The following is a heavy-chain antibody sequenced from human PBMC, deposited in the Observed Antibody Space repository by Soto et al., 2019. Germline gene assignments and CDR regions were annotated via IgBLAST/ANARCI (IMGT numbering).Heavy chain of an antibody. CDR3: ARIGVSSGHESPDFDS. D-gene: IGHD3-16*01. J-gene: IGHJ4*02. CDR2: ISGFNGNT. V-gene: IGHV1-18*01. CDR1: GYTFNFYW. Sequence: ASVKVSCKASGYTFNFYWITWVRQAPGQGLEWMGWISGFNGNTNYAADLQGRVTMTTDTSTSTAYMELRGLRSDDTAAYYCARIGVSSGHESPDFDSWGQGTLVTVSS.